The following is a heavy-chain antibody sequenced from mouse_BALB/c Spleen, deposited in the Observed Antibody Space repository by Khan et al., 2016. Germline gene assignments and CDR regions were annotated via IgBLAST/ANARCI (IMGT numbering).Heavy chain of an antibody. D-gene: IGHD1-1*01. CDR3: SREGITTIRARGDYYAMDY. CDR1: GYTFTEYT. J-gene: IGHJ4*01. CDR2: INPSSLYT. Sequence: QVQLQQSGAELARPGASVKMSCKASGYTFTEYTMHWVKQRPGQGLEWIGYINPSSLYTKYNQKFKDKATLTADKSSSTAFMQLSSLTSENSAVDYCSREGITTIRARGDYYAMDYWGQGTSVTVSS. V-gene: IGHV1-4*01.